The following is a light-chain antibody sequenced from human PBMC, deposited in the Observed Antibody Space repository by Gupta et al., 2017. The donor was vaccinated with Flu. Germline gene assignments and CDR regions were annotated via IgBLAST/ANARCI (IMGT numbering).Light chain of an antibody. CDR3: QQLNSYPRT. Sequence: DIQLTQCPSFLSASVGDRVTITCRASQGINHYLAWYQQKPGKAPQLLIYAASILQSGVPLRFSGSGSGTEFTLTISSLQPEDFATYYCQQLNSYPRTFGQGTKVEIK. V-gene: IGKV1-9*01. CDR2: AAS. J-gene: IGKJ1*01. CDR1: QGINHY.